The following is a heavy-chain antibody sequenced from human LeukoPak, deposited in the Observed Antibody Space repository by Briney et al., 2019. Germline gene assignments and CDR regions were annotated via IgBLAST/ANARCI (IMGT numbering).Heavy chain of an antibody. J-gene: IGHJ4*02. CDR3: ARSISSWGIPYYFDY. D-gene: IGHD6-13*01. CDR1: GYTFTSYA. Sequence: ASVKVSCKASGYTFTSYAMHWVRQAPGQRLEWMGWINAGNGNTKYSQKFQGRVTITRDTSASTAYMELSSLRSEDTAVCYCARSISSWGIPYYFDYWGQGTLVTVSS. V-gene: IGHV1-3*01. CDR2: INAGNGNT.